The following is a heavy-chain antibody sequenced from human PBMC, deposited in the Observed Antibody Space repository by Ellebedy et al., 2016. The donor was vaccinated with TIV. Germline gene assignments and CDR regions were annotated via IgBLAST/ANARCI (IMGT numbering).Heavy chain of an antibody. CDR1: GYTFTSYY. D-gene: IGHD2-21*02. CDR2: FDPEDGET. V-gene: IGHV1-24*01. CDR3: ATDSSKSALVMVTSVHAFDI. Sequence: AASVKVSCKASGYTFTSYYMHWVRQAPGKGLEWMGGFDPEDGETTYSQKFQGRVTMSEDTSTDTSYMELSSLRSEDTAVYFCATDSSKSALVMVTSVHAFDIWGQGTMVTVSS. J-gene: IGHJ3*02.